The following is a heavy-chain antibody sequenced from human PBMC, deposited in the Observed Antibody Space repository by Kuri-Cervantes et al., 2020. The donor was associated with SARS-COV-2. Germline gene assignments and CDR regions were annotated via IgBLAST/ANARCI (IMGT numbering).Heavy chain of an antibody. CDR2: ISSSSSYI. Sequence: GGSLRLSCAASGFTFSSYGMNWVRQAPGKGLEWVSSISSSSSYIYYADSVKGRFTISRDNAKNSLYLQMNSLRAEDTTVYYCARGVYYDFWSGYSWFDPWGQGTLVTVSS. CDR3: ARGVYYDFWSGYSWFDP. D-gene: IGHD3-3*01. V-gene: IGHV3-21*01. J-gene: IGHJ5*02. CDR1: GFTFSSYG.